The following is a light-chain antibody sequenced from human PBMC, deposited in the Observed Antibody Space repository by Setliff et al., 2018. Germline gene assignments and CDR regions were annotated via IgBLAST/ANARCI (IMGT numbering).Light chain of an antibody. V-gene: IGLV1-47*01. CDR1: SSNTGKNY. J-gene: IGLJ1*01. CDR3: AAWDDSLRGYV. CDR2: NNN. Sequence: QSALAQSPSASASPGQRVTMSCSGSSSNTGKNYVYWYQQFPGTAPKLLIYNNNRRPSGVPDRFSGSKSGTSASLAISGLRSDDEADYYCAAWDDSLRGYVFGSGTKVTVL.